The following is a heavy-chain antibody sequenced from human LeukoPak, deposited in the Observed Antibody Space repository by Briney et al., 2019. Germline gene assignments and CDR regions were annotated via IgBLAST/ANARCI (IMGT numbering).Heavy chain of an antibody. V-gene: IGHV4-39*07. J-gene: IGHJ4*02. CDR1: GGSISSSSYY. CDR2: IYYSGST. Sequence: SETLSLTCTVSGGSISSSSYYWGWIRQPPGKGLEWIGSIYYSGSTYYNPSLKSRVTISVDTSKNQFSLKLSSVTAADTAVYYCARVRRGVIVDYWGQGTLVTVSS. D-gene: IGHD3-10*01. CDR3: ARVRRGVIVDY.